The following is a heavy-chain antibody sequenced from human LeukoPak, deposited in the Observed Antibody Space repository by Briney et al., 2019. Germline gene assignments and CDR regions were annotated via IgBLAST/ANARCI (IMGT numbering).Heavy chain of an antibody. CDR3: ARGLSSGWPTEYYFDY. J-gene: IGHJ4*02. CDR1: GYTFTSYG. V-gene: IGHV1-18*01. CDR2: ISAYNGNT. D-gene: IGHD6-19*01. Sequence: ASVNVSCKASGYTFTSYGISWVRQAPGQRLEWMGWISAYNGNTNYAQKLQGRVTMTTDTSTSTAYMELRSLRSDDTAVYYCARGLSSGWPTEYYFDYWGQGTLVTVSS.